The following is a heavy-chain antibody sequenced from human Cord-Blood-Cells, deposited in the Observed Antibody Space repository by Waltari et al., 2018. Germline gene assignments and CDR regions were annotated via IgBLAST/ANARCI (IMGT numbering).Heavy chain of an antibody. CDR2: IYTSGST. J-gene: IGHJ5*02. Sequence: QVQLQGSGPGLGKRSETLFLTCPASGGSISRYYWGWIRQPAGKGLEWIGRIYTSGSTNYNPSLKSRVTMSVDTSKNQFSLKLSSVTAADTAVYYCARGITMVRGVTGWFDPWGQGTLVTVSS. D-gene: IGHD3-10*01. CDR3: ARGITMVRGVTGWFDP. CDR1: GGSISRYY. V-gene: IGHV4-4*07.